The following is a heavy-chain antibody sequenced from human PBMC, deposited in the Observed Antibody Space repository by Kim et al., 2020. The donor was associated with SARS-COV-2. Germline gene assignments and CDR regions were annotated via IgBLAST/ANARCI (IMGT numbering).Heavy chain of an antibody. CDR3: AKPNLRAYTYVPIFDS. CDR1: GFSFTTYA. Sequence: GGSLRLSCAASGFSFTTYAMNWVRQAPGKGLQWVAVISDDGSNKYYADSVKGRFTISRDNSKNTLFLQMASLRAEDTAVYYCAKPNLRAYTYVPIFDSWGQGSLVTVSS. D-gene: IGHD5-18*01. V-gene: IGHV3-30*18. J-gene: IGHJ4*02. CDR2: ISDDGSNK.